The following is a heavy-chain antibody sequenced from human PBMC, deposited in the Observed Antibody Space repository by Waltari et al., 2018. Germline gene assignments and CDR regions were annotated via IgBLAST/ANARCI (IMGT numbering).Heavy chain of an antibody. Sequence: QVQLQESGPGLVKPSETLSLTCTVSGGSISSYYWSWIRQPPGKGLEWIGYIYYSGSTTYNPSLKSRVTISVDTSKNQFSLKLSSVTAADTAVYYCARFSSSWYVVDYWGQGTLVTVSS. CDR3: ARFSSSWYVVDY. D-gene: IGHD6-13*01. J-gene: IGHJ4*02. CDR2: IYYSGST. V-gene: IGHV4-59*01. CDR1: GGSISSYY.